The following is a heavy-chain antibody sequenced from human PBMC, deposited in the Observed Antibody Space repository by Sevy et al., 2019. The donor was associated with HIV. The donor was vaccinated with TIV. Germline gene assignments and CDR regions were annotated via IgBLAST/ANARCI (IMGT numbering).Heavy chain of an antibody. Sequence: SETLSLTCTVSGGSISSYYWSWIRQPAGKGLEWIGRIYTSGSTNYNPSLKSRVTMSVDTSKNQFSLKLCSVTAADTAVYYCARDLQLWLAGFVIWGQGTMVTVSS. V-gene: IGHV4-4*07. D-gene: IGHD5-18*01. CDR3: ARDLQLWLAGFVI. J-gene: IGHJ3*02. CDR1: GGSISSYY. CDR2: IYTSGST.